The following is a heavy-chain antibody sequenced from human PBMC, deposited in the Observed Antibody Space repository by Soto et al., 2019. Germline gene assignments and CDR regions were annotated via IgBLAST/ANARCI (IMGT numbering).Heavy chain of an antibody. CDR2: IYGGGNGP. CDR1: GFTFSDFA. V-gene: IGHV3-23*01. Sequence: EVQVLESGGGLVQPGGSLRLSCAATGFTFSDFAMSWVRQAPGKGLEWVSRIYGGGNGPHYADSVKGRVTISRDNSKNTLYLQMNSLRAADTAVYYCAKMEGMDPWAYYFDHWGQGTLVTVSS. J-gene: IGHJ4*02. CDR3: AKMEGMDPWAYYFDH. D-gene: IGHD2-2*03.